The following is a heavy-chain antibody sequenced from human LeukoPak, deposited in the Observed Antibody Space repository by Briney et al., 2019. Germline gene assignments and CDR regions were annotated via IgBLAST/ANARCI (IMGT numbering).Heavy chain of an antibody. D-gene: IGHD3-10*01. CDR3: ARAGYGNYYGSGRYWNY. CDR2: INHSGST. Sequence: PSETLSLTCAVYGGSFSGFYWSWIRQPPGKGQEWIGEINHSGSTNYNPSLKSRVTISVDTSKKQFSVKRSAVTAAETAVYYCARAGYGNYYGSGRYWNYWGQGTLVTVSS. V-gene: IGHV4-34*01. J-gene: IGHJ4*02. CDR1: GGSFSGFY.